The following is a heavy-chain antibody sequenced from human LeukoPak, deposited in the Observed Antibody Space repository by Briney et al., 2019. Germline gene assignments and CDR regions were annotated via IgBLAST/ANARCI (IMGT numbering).Heavy chain of an antibody. V-gene: IGHV1-18*01. J-gene: IGHJ6*02. CDR1: GYTFTSYG. D-gene: IGHD2-2*02. Sequence: ASVRVSCKASGYTFTSYGISWVRQAPGQGLEWMGWISAYNGNTNYAQKLQGRVTMTTDTSTSTAYMELRSLRSDDTAVYYCARVYCSSTSCYRAYYYGMDVWGQGTRSPSP. CDR2: ISAYNGNT. CDR3: ARVYCSSTSCYRAYYYGMDV.